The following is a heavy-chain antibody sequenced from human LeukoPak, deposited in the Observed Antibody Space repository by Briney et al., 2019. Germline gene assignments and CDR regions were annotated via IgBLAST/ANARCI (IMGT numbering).Heavy chain of an antibody. V-gene: IGHV1-2*02. D-gene: IGHD2-21*01. CDR3: ARADRLHGGPYLIGP. CDR1: GYSFTDYY. J-gene: IGHJ5*02. CDR2: MNLNNGDI. Sequence: ASVKGSCKASGYSFTDYYMHWGRQAPGQGLEWMGGMNLNNGDIKSAQKFQGRVTMTRDTSITTVYMEVSWLTSDATAIYSCARADRLHGGPYLIGPWGQGTLVTVSS.